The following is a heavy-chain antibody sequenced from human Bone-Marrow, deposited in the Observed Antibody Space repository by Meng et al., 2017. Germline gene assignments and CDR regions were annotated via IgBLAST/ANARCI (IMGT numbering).Heavy chain of an antibody. CDR1: GASINNGDYY. Sequence: LRLSCTVSGASINNGDYYWSWIRQPAGKGLEWIGRIYTTGDTYYNPSLKSRVTMSADTSKNQFSLKLTSVTAADTAVYYCAGGAVVTLIFYHAMDVWGQGTTVTVSS. CDR3: AGGAVVTLIFYHAMDV. J-gene: IGHJ6*02. D-gene: IGHD2-21*02. V-gene: IGHV4-61*02. CDR2: IYTTGDT.